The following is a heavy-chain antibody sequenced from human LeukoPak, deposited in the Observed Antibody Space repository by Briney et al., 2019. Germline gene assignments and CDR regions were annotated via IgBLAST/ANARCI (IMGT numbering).Heavy chain of an antibody. Sequence: SVKVSCKTSGYTFTHYGISWVRQAPGQGLEWTGGIIPIFGTANYAQKFQGRVTITADESTSTAYMELSSLRSEDTAVYYCARDGAAVAGYYYYGMDVWGQGTTVTVSS. D-gene: IGHD6-19*01. J-gene: IGHJ6*02. V-gene: IGHV1-69*13. CDR3: ARDGAAVAGYYYYGMDV. CDR2: IIPIFGTA. CDR1: GYTFTHYG.